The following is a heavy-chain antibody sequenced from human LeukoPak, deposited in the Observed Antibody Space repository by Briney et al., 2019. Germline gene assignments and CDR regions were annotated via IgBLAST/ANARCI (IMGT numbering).Heavy chain of an antibody. CDR1: GFTFSNYA. CDR3: VKDRTGTYTLDY. V-gene: IGHV3-30-3*01. D-gene: IGHD3-10*01. CDR2: ISDDGSRQ. J-gene: IGHJ4*02. Sequence: GGSLRLSCAATGFTFSNYAIHWGRQAPGKGLEWVAFISDDGSRQHYADSVKGRFTISRDNSKNTLNLQMNSLRAEDTAVYYCVKDRTGTYTLDYWGQGTLVTVFS.